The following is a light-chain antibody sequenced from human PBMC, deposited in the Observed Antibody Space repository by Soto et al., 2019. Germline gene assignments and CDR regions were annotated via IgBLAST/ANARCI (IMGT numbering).Light chain of an antibody. Sequence: EIVMTQSPATLSVSPGERATLSCRTSQSVSSSLAWYQQKPGQAPSLLIYGASTRATGIPARFSGSGSGTEFTLTISSLQSEDFAVYYCQQYNTWPPITFGQGTRLEI. J-gene: IGKJ5*01. CDR1: QSVSSS. CDR2: GAS. CDR3: QQYNTWPPIT. V-gene: IGKV3-15*01.